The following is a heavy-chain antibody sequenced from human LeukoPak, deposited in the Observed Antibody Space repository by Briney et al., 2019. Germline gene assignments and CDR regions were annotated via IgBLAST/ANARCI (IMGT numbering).Heavy chain of an antibody. CDR2: INPNSGGT. J-gene: IGHJ4*02. CDR3: ARDQRVGYYGLGYFDS. D-gene: IGHD3-10*01. CDR1: GYTFTGYY. V-gene: IGHV1-2*02. Sequence: ASVKVSCKASGYTFTGYYMHWVRQAPGQGLEWMGWINPNSGGTNYAQKFQGRVTMTRDTSISTAYMELSRLRSDDAAVYYCARDQRVGYYGLGYFDSWGQGTLVTVSS.